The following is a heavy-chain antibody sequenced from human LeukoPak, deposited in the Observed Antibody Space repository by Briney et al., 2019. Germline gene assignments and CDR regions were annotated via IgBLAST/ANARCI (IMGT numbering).Heavy chain of an antibody. D-gene: IGHD2-2*01. Sequence: ASVKVSCKASGYTFTGYYMHWVRQAPGQGLEWMGWINPNSGGTNYAQKFQGRVTMTRDTSISTAYMELSRLRSDDTAVYYCASPSRGSSSTSCYRPWDYWGQGTLVTVSS. CDR2: INPNSGGT. CDR1: GYTFTGYY. CDR3: ASPSRGSSSTSCYRPWDY. V-gene: IGHV1-2*02. J-gene: IGHJ4*02.